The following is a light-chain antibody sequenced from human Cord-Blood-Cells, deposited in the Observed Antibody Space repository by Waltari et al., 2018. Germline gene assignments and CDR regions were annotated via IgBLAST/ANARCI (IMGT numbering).Light chain of an antibody. Sequence: QSALTQPAAVSGSPGQSITNSCTGTSSHVGSYTLVSWYQQHPGKAPKLMIYEGSKRPSVVSNRFSGSKSGNTASLTISGLQAEDEADYYCCSYAGSSTYVFGTGTKVTVL. J-gene: IGLJ1*01. CDR1: SSHVGSYTL. CDR3: CSYAGSSTYV. CDR2: EGS. V-gene: IGLV2-23*01.